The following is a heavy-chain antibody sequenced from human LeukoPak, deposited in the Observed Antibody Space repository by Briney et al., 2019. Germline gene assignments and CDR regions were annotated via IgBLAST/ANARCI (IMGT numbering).Heavy chain of an antibody. CDR1: GGSISSSSYY. J-gene: IGHJ6*03. CDR2: IYYSGST. CDR3: ERHVRARWERYYYMDV. V-gene: IGHV4-39*01. Sequence: SETLSLTCTVSGGSISSSSYYWGWIRQPPGKGLEWIGSIYYSGSTYYNPSLKSRVTISVDTSKNQFSLKLSSVTAADTAVYYCERHVRARWERYYYMDVWGKGTTVTVSS. D-gene: IGHD1-26*01.